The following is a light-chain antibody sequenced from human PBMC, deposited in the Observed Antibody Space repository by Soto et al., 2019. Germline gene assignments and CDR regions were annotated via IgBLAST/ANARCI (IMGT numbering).Light chain of an antibody. Sequence: QSVLTQPPSVSGAPGQSVTISCTGSSSNIGAGYDVHWYQQLPGTAPKLLIYSNNNRPSGVPDRFSGSKSGTSASLAINGLQAEDEADYYCQSYDSSLTGGIFGGGTKLTVL. J-gene: IGLJ2*01. V-gene: IGLV1-40*01. CDR1: SSNIGAGYD. CDR3: QSYDSSLTGGI. CDR2: SNN.